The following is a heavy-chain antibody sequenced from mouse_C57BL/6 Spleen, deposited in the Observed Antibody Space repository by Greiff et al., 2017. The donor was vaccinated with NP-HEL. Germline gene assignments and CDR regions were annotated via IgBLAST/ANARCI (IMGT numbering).Heavy chain of an antibody. CDR3: ARGDYYGSSWTMDY. V-gene: IGHV1-59*01. CDR2: IDPSDSYT. D-gene: IGHD1-1*01. CDR1: GYTFTSYW. J-gene: IGHJ4*01. Sequence: QVQLQQPGAELVRPGTSVKLSCKASGYTFTSYWMHWVKQRPGQGLEWIGVIDPSDSYTNYNQKFKGKATLTVDTSSSTAYMQLSSLTSEDSAVYYCARGDYYGSSWTMDYWGQGTSVTVSS.